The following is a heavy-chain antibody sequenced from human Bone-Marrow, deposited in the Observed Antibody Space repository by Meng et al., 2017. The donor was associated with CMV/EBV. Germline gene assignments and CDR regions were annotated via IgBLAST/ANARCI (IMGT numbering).Heavy chain of an antibody. Sequence: TFSSYAMSWVRQAPGKGLEWVSGISNSGGSTYYADSVKGRFTISRDNSKNTLYLQMNSLRAEDTAVYYCAKTVRVGATSKGIYYFEYWGQGTLVTVSS. D-gene: IGHD1-26*01. CDR2: ISNSGGST. CDR1: TFSSYA. J-gene: IGHJ4*02. V-gene: IGHV3-23*01. CDR3: AKTVRVGATSKGIYYFEY.